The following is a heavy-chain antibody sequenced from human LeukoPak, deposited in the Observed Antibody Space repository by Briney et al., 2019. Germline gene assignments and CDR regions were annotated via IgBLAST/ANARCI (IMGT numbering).Heavy chain of an antibody. D-gene: IGHD3-10*01. CDR1: GGSISSYY. CDR2: IYYSGST. J-gene: IGHJ4*02. V-gene: IGHV4-59*01. CDR3: ARGGYYGSGSYRLNFDY. Sequence: SETLSLTCTVSGGSISSYYWSWIRQPPGKGLEWIGYIYYSGSTNYNPSLKSRVTISVDTSKNQFSLKLSSVTAAATAVYYCARGGYYGSGSYRLNFDYWGQGTLVTVSS.